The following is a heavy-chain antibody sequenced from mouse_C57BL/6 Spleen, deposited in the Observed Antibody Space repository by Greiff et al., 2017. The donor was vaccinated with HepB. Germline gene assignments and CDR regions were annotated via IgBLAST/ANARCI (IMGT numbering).Heavy chain of an antibody. V-gene: IGHV1-76*01. D-gene: IGHD2-4*01. CDR2: IYPGSGNT. CDR1: GYTFTDYY. J-gene: IGHJ3*01. Sequence: QVQLQQSGAELVRPGASVKLSCKASGYTFTDYYINWVKQRPGQGLEWIARIYPGSGNTYYNEKFKGKATLTAEKSSSTAYMQLSSLTSEDSAVYFCAREVYDYDGFAYWGQGTLVTVSA. CDR3: AREVYDYDGFAY.